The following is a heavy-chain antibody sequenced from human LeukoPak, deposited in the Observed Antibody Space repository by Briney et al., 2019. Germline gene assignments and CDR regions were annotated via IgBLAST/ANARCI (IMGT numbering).Heavy chain of an antibody. CDR2: IYPGDSDT. V-gene: IGHV5-51*01. CDR1: GYSFTSYW. J-gene: IGHJ3*01. CDR3: ARVTYYYGSGNYEGAFDV. Sequence: LGESLKISCKGSGYSFTSYWIGWLRQMPGKGLEWMGIIYPGDSDTRYSPSFQGQVTISADKSISTAYLQWSSLKASDTAMYYCARVTYYYGSGNYEGAFDVWGQGTMVTISS. D-gene: IGHD3-10*01.